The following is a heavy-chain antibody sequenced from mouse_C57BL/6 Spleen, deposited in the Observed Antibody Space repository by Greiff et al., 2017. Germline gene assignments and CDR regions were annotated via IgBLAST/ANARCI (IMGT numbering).Heavy chain of an antibody. CDR1: GYTFTSYW. D-gene: IGHD3-2*02. V-gene: IGHV1-55*01. Sequence: QVQLQQPGAELVKPGASVKMSCKASGYTFTSYWITWVKQRPGQGLEWIGDIYPGSGSTNYNEKFKSKATLTVDTSSSTAYMQLSSLTSADSAVYYCARARTHGTAQAYYFDYWGQGTTLTVSS. CDR3: ARARTHGTAQAYYFDY. CDR2: IYPGSGST. J-gene: IGHJ2*01.